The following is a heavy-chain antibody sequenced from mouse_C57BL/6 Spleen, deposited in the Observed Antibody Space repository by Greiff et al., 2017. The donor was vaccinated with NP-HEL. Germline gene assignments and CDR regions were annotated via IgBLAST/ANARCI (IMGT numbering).Heavy chain of an antibody. J-gene: IGHJ1*03. V-gene: IGHV1-54*01. CDR2: INPGSGGT. Sequence: VQLQQSGAELVRPGTSVKVSCKASGYAFTNYLIEWVKQRPGQGLEWIGVINPGSGGTNYNEKFKGKATLTADKSSSTAYMQLSSLTSEDSAVYVCARDGANWDEYFDVWGTGTTVTVSS. CDR3: ARDGANWDEYFDV. D-gene: IGHD4-1*01. CDR1: GYAFTNYL.